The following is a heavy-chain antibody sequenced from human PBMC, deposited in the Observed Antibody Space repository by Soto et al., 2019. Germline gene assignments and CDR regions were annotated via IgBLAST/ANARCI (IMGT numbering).Heavy chain of an antibody. CDR3: ARLNGYCVSTSCQGYYGMDV. CDR2: IYYSGST. Sequence: PSETLSLTCTVSGGSISSYYWSWIRQPPGKGLEWIGYIYYSGSTNYNPSLKSRVTISVDTSKNQFSLNLKFVTAADTAVYYCARLNGYCVSTSCQGYYGMDVWGQGTTVTVSS. V-gene: IGHV4-59*01. D-gene: IGHD2-2*03. CDR1: GGSISSYY. J-gene: IGHJ6*02.